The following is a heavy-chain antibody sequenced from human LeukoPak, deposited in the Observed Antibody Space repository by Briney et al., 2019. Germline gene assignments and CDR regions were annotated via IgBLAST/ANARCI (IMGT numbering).Heavy chain of an antibody. V-gene: IGHV4-34*01. CDR1: GGSFSGYY. J-gene: IGHJ3*02. D-gene: IGHD3-10*01. CDR2: INHSGGT. Sequence: SETLSLTCAVYGGSFSGYYWSWIRQPPGKGLEWIGEINHSGGTNYNPSLKSRVTISVDTSENQFSLKLSSVTAADTAVYYCARCGFVEVDAFDIWGQGTMVTVSS. CDR3: ARCGFVEVDAFDI.